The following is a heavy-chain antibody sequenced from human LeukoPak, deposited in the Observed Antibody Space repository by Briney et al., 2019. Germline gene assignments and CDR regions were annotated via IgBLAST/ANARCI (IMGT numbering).Heavy chain of an antibody. CDR1: GGSFSGYY. Sequence: SETLSLTCAVYGGSFSGYYWSWIRQPPGNGMEWIGEINHSGSTSYNTTHKRRVTISVDTSKHQFTLKLSSVTAADTAVHYCATSALVRGVIMTGGNWIDPWGQGTLVTVSS. CDR3: ATSALVRGVIMTGGNWIDP. V-gene: IGHV4-34*01. CDR2: INHSGST. D-gene: IGHD3-10*01. J-gene: IGHJ5*02.